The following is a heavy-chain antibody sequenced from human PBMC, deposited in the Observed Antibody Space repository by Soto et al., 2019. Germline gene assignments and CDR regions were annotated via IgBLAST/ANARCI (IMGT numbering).Heavy chain of an antibody. CDR3: ASRPFYYYGLDV. V-gene: IGHV4-30-2*01. CDR2: VYHTGNA. CDR1: GGSITTAGYS. Sequence: TLSITCTVSGGSITTAGYSWSWIRQPPGKALEWIGYVYHTGNAYPKPSLKSRVTISLDRSKNQFSLKMTSVTAADTALYYCASRPFYYYGLDVWGQGTTVTVSS. J-gene: IGHJ6*02.